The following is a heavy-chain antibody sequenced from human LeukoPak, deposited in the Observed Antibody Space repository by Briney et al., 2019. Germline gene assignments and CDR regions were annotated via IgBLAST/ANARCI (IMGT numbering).Heavy chain of an antibody. Sequence: ASVKVSCKASGYTFSNHGISWVRQATGQGLEWMGWMNPNSDNTGYAQKFQGRVTMTRNTSISTAYMELSSLRSEDTAVYYCAILLWFGELMDVWGKGTTVTVSS. V-gene: IGHV1-8*01. CDR2: MNPNSDNT. CDR1: GYTFSNHG. D-gene: IGHD3-10*01. CDR3: AILLWFGELMDV. J-gene: IGHJ6*04.